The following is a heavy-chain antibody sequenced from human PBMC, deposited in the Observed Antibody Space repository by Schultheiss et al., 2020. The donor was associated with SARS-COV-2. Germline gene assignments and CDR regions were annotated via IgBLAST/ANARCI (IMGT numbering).Heavy chain of an antibody. J-gene: IGHJ3*02. D-gene: IGHD5-12*01. V-gene: IGHV3-30*01. CDR2: VSYDEINQ. CDR3: AREGMEDSGYDFCAFDI. Sequence: GGSLRLSCAASGFTFISYTMHWVRQAPGKGLEWVALVSYDEINQYYAASVKGRFTISRDKSSNTLYLQMNSLRAEDTAVYYCAREGMEDSGYDFCAFDIWGQGTTVTVSS. CDR1: GFTFISYT.